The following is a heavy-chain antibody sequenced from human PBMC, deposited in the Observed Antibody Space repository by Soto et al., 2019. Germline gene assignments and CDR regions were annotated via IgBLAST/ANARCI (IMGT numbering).Heavy chain of an antibody. CDR3: ARLLLVDTSGTPYYYYGMDV. CDR1: GYSFTGYW. J-gene: IGHJ6*02. CDR2: IDPSDSYT. Sequence: PGESLKISCKGSGYSFTGYWISWVRQMPGKGLEWMGRIDPSDSYTNYSPSFQGHVTISADKSISTAYLQWSSLKASDTAMYYCARLLLVDTSGTPYYYYGMDVWGQGTTVTVSS. D-gene: IGHD5-18*01. V-gene: IGHV5-10-1*01.